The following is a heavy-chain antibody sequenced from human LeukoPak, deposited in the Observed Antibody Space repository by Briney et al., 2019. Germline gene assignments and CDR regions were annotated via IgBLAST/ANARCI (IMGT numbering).Heavy chain of an antibody. CDR3: ARHRPEYSGNSFDY. V-gene: IGHV4-39*01. D-gene: IGHD1-26*01. J-gene: IGHJ4*02. CDR1: GGSIRSSSYY. Sequence: SETLSLACTVSGGSIRSSSYYWGWIRHPPGKGLEWIGSIYYSGSTYYNPSLKSRVTISIDTSKNQFSLKLSSVSAADTAVYYCARHRPEYSGNSFDYWGQGTLVTVSS. CDR2: IYYSGST.